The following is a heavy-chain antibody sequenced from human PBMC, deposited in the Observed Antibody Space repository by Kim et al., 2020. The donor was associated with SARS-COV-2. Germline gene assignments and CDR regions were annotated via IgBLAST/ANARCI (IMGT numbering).Heavy chain of an antibody. Sequence: GGSLRLSCAASGFTFSSYSMNWVRQAPGKGLEWVSSISSSSSYIYYADSVKGRFTISRDNAKNSLYLQMNSLRAEDTAVYYCARAGEGNWNFRYYYGMDVWGQGTTVTVSS. V-gene: IGHV3-21*01. J-gene: IGHJ6*02. CDR1: GFTFSSYS. D-gene: IGHD1-1*01. CDR3: ARAGEGNWNFRYYYGMDV. CDR2: ISSSSSYI.